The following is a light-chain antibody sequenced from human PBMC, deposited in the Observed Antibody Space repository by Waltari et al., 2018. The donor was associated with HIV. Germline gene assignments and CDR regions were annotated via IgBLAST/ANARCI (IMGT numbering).Light chain of an antibody. CDR2: LSS. CDR1: QSLLHSNGNNY. J-gene: IGKJ1*01. V-gene: IGKV2-28*01. CDR3: MQSLQSPWT. Sequence: IVMTKSPVSLPVIPGEPASMSCRSSQSLLHSNGNNYLEWYVQKPRRSPQRLIYLSSNRASGVPDRLSGSGSGTDFTLRISRVAAEDVGVYYCMQSLQSPWTFGQGTKL.